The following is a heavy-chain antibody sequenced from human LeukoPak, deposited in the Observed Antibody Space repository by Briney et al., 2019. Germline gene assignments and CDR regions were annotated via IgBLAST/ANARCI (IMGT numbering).Heavy chain of an antibody. V-gene: IGHV1-2*02. D-gene: IGHD2-15*01. J-gene: IGHJ5*02. CDR3: ATTSLATVVVVAAQFDP. CDR2: INPNSGGT. Sequence: ASVKVSCKASGYTFTGYYMHWVRQAPGQGLEWMGWINPNSGGTNYAQKFQGRVTMTRDTSVSTAYMELSRLRSDDTAVYYCATTSLATVVVVAAQFDPWGQGTLVTVSS. CDR1: GYTFTGYY.